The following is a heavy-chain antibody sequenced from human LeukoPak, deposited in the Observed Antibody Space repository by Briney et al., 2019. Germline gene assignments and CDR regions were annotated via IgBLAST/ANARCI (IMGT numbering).Heavy chain of an antibody. V-gene: IGHV1-69*13. J-gene: IGHJ4*02. D-gene: IGHD3-22*01. Sequence: SVKVSCKASGYTFTSYDINWVRQATGQGLEWMGGIIPIFGTANYAQKFQGRVTITADESTSTAYMELSSLRSEDTAVYYCARDGLYYYDSSGYYDYWGQGTLVTVSS. CDR2: IIPIFGTA. CDR1: GYTFTSYD. CDR3: ARDGLYYYDSSGYYDY.